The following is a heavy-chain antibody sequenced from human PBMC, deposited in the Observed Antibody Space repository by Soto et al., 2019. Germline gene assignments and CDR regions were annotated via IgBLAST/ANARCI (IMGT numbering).Heavy chain of an antibody. V-gene: IGHV3-7*01. J-gene: IGHJ6*03. CDR3: ARTISSTPYYHYSMDA. D-gene: IGHD3-3*01. Sequence: GGSLRLSCAASGFTFSSYWMSWVRQAPGKGLEWVANIKQDGSEKYYVDSVKGRFTISRDNAKNSLYLQMNSLRAEYTAVYYCARTISSTPYYHYSMDAWGKGTPVTVSS. CDR2: IKQDGSEK. CDR1: GFTFSSYW.